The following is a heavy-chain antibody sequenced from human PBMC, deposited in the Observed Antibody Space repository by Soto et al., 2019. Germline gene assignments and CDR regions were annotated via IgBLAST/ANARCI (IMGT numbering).Heavy chain of an antibody. J-gene: IGHJ3*02. CDR2: ISSNGGST. CDR3: ARDQKSITIFGNAFDI. D-gene: IGHD3-3*01. Sequence: PGGSLRLSCAASGFTFSSYAMHWVRQAPGKGLEYVSAISSNGGSTYYANSVKGRFTISRDNSKNTLYLQMGSLRAEDMAVYYCARDQKSITIFGNAFDIWGQGTMVTVSS. CDR1: GFTFSSYA. V-gene: IGHV3-64*01.